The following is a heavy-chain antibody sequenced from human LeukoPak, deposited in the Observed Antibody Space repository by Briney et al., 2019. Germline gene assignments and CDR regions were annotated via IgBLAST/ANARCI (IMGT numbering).Heavy chain of an antibody. J-gene: IGHJ4*02. CDR3: ARDRSMTHFDY. CDR2: ISASGGST. Sequence: GGSLRLSCAASGFTFSSYAMSWVRQAPGKGLEWVSAISASGGSTYYADSVKGRFTISRDNAKNSLYLQMNSLRAEDTALYYCARDRSMTHFDYWGQGTLVTVSS. CDR1: GFTFSSYA. V-gene: IGHV3-23*01.